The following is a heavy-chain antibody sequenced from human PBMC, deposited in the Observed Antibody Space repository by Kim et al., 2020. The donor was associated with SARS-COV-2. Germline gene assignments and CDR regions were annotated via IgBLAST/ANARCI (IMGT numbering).Heavy chain of an antibody. CDR1: GGSISSSSYY. CDR2: IYYSGST. D-gene: IGHD3-22*01. Sequence: SETLSLTCTVSGGSISSSSYYWGWIRQPPGKGLEWIGSIYYSGSTYYNPSLKSRVTISVDTSKNQFSLKLSSVTAADTAVYYCARHLTYYYDSSGYYHGAFDIWGQGTMVTVSS. V-gene: IGHV4-39*01. CDR3: ARHLTYYYDSSGYYHGAFDI. J-gene: IGHJ3*02.